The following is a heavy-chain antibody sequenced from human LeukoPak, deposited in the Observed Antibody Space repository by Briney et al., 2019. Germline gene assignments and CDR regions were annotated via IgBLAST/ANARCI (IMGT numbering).Heavy chain of an antibody. J-gene: IGHJ5*02. D-gene: IGHD4-17*01. CDR1: GYTFTSYG. V-gene: IGHV1-8*02. CDR2: MNPNSGNT. CDR3: AHQYRDYVP. Sequence: ASVKVSCKASGYTFTSYGISWVRQAPGQGLEWMGWMNPNSGNTGYAQKFQGRVTMTRNTSISTAYMELSSLRSEDTAVYYCAHQYRDYVPWGQGTLVTVSS.